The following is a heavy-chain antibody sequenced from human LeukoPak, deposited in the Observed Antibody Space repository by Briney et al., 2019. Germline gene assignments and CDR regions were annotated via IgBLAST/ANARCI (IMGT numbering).Heavy chain of an antibody. D-gene: IGHD3-16*01. J-gene: IGHJ1*01. Sequence: GGSLRLSCAASGFSFVNAWMSWVRQAPGKGLEWVSRIQSKAVSGSTEYAAPVKGRFTISRDDSKNTLYLQLNSLRPEDTAVYYCTPYYGKGYFQHWGQGSLVTVSS. CDR1: GFSFVNAW. CDR2: IQSKAVSGST. V-gene: IGHV3-15*01. CDR3: TPYYGKGYFQH.